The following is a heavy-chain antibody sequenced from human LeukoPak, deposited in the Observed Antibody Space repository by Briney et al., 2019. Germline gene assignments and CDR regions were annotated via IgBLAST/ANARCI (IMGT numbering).Heavy chain of an antibody. CDR3: ATGAPLYSSGWYDLDY. CDR1: GYTLTELS. Sequence: ASVKVSCKVSGYTLTELSMRWVRQAPGKGLESMGGIDPEDGETIYAQKFQGRVTMTEDTSTDTAYMELSSLRSEDTAVYYCATGAPLYSSGWYDLDYWGQGTLVTVSS. J-gene: IGHJ4*02. CDR2: IDPEDGET. D-gene: IGHD6-19*01. V-gene: IGHV1-24*01.